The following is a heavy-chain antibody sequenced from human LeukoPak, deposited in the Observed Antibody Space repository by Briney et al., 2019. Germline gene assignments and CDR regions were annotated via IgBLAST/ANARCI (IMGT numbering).Heavy chain of an antibody. D-gene: IGHD2-2*02. CDR3: ATRDLDIVVVPAAIRYYYYMDV. Sequence: ASVKVSCKASGGTFSSYAISWVRQAPGQGLEWMGGIIPIFGTANYAQKLQGRVTITTDESTSTAYMELSSLRSEDTAVYYCATRDLDIVVVPAAIRYYYYMDVWGKGTTVTVSS. CDR2: IIPIFGTA. CDR1: GGTFSSYA. J-gene: IGHJ6*03. V-gene: IGHV1-69*05.